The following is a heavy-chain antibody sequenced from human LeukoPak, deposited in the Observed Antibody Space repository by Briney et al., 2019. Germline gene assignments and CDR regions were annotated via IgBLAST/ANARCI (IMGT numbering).Heavy chain of an antibody. CDR3: ARGVDPDTAMHDY. CDR2: IYYSGST. V-gene: IGHV4-59*01. J-gene: IGHJ4*02. D-gene: IGHD5-18*01. Sequence: SETLSLACTVSGGSISSYYWSWIRQPPGKGLEWIGYIYYSGSTNYNPSLKSRVTISVDTSKNQFSLKLSSVTAADTAVYYCARGVDPDTAMHDYWGQGTLVTVSS. CDR1: GGSISSYY.